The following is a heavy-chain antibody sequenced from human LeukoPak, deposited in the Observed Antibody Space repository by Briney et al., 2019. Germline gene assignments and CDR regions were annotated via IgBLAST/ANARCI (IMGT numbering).Heavy chain of an antibody. CDR1: GYTFTSYC. CDR2: SIPIFGTA. D-gene: IGHD3-22*01. CDR3: ARAQYYYDSSGYSWFDP. V-gene: IGHV1-69*05. J-gene: IGHJ5*02. Sequence: GASVKVSCKASGYTFTSYCMNWVRQAPGQVLECMGGSIPIFGTANYAQKFQGRVTITTDESTSTAYMELSSLRSEDTAVYYCARAQYYYDSSGYSWFDPWGQGTLVTVSS.